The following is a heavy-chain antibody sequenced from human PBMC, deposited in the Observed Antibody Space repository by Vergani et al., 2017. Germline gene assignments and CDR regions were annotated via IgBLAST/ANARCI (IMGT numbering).Heavy chain of an antibody. D-gene: IGHD3-3*01. CDR3: ARDSDFWSVYYTVGVSYNWFDP. CDR2: IYYSGST. V-gene: IGHV4-59*01. CDR1: GGSISSYY. J-gene: IGHJ5*02. Sequence: QVQLQESGPGLVKPSETLSLTCTVSGGSISSYYWSWIRQPPGKGLEWIGYIYYSGSTNYNPSLKRRVTIPVDTSKNQFSLKLSSVTAADTAVYYCARDSDFWSVYYTVGVSYNWFDPWGQGTLVTVSS.